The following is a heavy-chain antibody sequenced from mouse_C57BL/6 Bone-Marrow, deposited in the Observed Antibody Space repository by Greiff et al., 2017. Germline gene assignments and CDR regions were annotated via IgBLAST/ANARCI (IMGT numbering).Heavy chain of an antibody. Sequence: EVNVVESGEGLVKPGGSLKLSCAASGFTFSSYAMSWVRQTPEKRLEWVAYISSGGDYIYYADTVKGRFTISRDNARNTLYLQMSSLKSEDTAMYYCTRDDGYSFYAMDYWGQGTSVTVSS. CDR2: ISSGGDYI. D-gene: IGHD2-3*01. J-gene: IGHJ4*01. CDR3: TRDDGYSFYAMDY. CDR1: GFTFSSYA. V-gene: IGHV5-9-1*02.